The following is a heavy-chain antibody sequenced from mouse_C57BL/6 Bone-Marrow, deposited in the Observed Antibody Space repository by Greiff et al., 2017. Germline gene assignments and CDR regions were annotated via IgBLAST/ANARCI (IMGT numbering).Heavy chain of an antibody. J-gene: IGHJ2*01. CDR1: GYTFTSYW. V-gene: IGHV1-5*01. CDR2: IYPGNSDT. CDR3: TRDDGYSNYCDY. D-gene: IGHD2-3*01. Sequence: VQLQQSGTVLARPGASVKMSCKTSGYTFTSYWMHWVKQRPGQGLEWIGAIYPGNSDTSYNQKFKGKAKLTAVTSASTAYMELSSLTNEDSAVYYCTRDDGYSNYCDYWGQGTTLTVSS.